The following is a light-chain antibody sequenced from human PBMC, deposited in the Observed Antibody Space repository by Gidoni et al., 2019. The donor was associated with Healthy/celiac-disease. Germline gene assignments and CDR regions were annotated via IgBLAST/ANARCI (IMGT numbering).Light chain of an antibody. Sequence: VIWLTQSPSLFSASTGDRVTISCRVGQVITSYLAWYQQKPGKAPELLIYAASTLQSGVPPRFSGSGSGTDFTLTISCLQSEDFATYYCQQYYSFPPAFGQGTKVEIK. CDR1: QVITSY. V-gene: IGKV1D-8*01. J-gene: IGKJ1*01. CDR3: QQYYSFPPA. CDR2: AAS.